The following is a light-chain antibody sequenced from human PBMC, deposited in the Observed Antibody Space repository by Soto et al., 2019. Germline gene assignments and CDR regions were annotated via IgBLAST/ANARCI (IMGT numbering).Light chain of an antibody. CDR3: QQYGGSPYT. CDR2: GAF. V-gene: IGKV3-20*01. J-gene: IGKJ2*01. CDR1: QSVASNY. Sequence: EIVLTQSPGTLSLSPGETVTLSCRASQSVASNYLAWYQQKPGRAPRLLIYGAFNRATGIADRFSGSGSGTDFTLTISRLEHEDFAVYYCQQYGGSPYTFGQGTKLETK.